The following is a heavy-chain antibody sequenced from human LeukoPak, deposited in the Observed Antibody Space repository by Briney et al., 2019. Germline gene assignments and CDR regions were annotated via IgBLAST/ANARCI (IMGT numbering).Heavy chain of an antibody. CDR2: IYYSGST. V-gene: IGHV4-59*08. D-gene: IGHD2-8*01. J-gene: IGHJ4*02. CDR3: ARNGPRAFDY. CDR1: GGSISNYY. Sequence: PSETLSLTCTVSGGSISNYYWSWIRQPPGKGLEWIGYIYYSGSTNYNPSLKSRVTISVDTSKNQFSLKLSSVTAADTAVYYCARNGPRAFDYWGQGTLVTVSS.